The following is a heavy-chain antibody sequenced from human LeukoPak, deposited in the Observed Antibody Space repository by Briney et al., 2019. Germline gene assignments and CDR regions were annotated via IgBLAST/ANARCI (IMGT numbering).Heavy chain of an antibody. CDR3: ARIGYSNWGDALDI. V-gene: IGHV3-48*03. CDR1: GFTLSSYE. Sequence: QPGGSLSLSCAASGFTLSSYEMNWVRQAPGKGLEWSSYISDSGSTTYYADSVKGRFSISRDNAKNSLYLQMNSLRAEDTAVYYCARIGYSNWGDALDIWGQGTMVTASS. D-gene: IGHD6-13*01. J-gene: IGHJ3*02. CDR2: ISDSGSTT.